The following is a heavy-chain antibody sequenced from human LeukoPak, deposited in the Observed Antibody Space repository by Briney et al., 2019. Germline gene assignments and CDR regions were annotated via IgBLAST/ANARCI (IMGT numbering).Heavy chain of an antibody. V-gene: IGHV3-21*01. CDR3: ARDTGIAVAGSTYDY. Sequence: GGSLRLSCAASGFTFSSYSMNWVRQAPGQGLEWVSSISSSSSYIYYADSVKGRFTISRDNAKNSLYLQMNSLRAEDTAVYYCARDTGIAVAGSTYDYWGQGTLVTVSS. CDR2: ISSSSSYI. D-gene: IGHD6-19*01. J-gene: IGHJ4*02. CDR1: GFTFSSYS.